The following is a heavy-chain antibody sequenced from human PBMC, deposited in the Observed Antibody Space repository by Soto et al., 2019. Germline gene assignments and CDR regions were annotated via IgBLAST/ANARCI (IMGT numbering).Heavy chain of an antibody. CDR2: IDTGGGRT. CDR3: AKGRVYNVLTAADY. J-gene: IGHJ4*02. CDR1: GFTFSTYA. Sequence: PGGSLRLSCAASGFTFSTYAMAWVRQAPGKGPEWVSSIDTGGGRTYYTDSVKGRFAISRDNSKNTLYLQMNSLRGEDTAVYYCAKGRVYNVLTAADYWGQGTLVTAPQ. V-gene: IGHV3-23*01. D-gene: IGHD3-9*01.